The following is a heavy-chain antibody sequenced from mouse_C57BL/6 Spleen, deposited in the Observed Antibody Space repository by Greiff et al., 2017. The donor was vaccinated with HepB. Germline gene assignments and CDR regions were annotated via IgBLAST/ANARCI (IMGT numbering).Heavy chain of an antibody. V-gene: IGHV3-6*01. Sequence: VQLQESGPGLVKPSQSLSLTCSVTGYSITSGYYWNWIRQFPGNKLEWMGYISYDGSNNYNPSLKNRISITRDTSKNQFFLKLNSVTTEDTATYYCAVYGSIGAMDYWGQGTSVTVSS. D-gene: IGHD1-1*01. J-gene: IGHJ4*01. CDR3: AVYGSIGAMDY. CDR2: ISYDGSN. CDR1: GYSITSGYY.